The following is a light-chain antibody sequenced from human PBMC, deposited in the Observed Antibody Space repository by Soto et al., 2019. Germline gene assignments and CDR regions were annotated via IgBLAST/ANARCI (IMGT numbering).Light chain of an antibody. V-gene: IGKV1-39*01. J-gene: IGKJ3*01. CDR3: MQALHAPFT. CDR2: AAS. CDR1: QSISSY. Sequence: DIQMTQSPSSLSASIGDRVTITCRASQSISSYLNWYQQKPGKAPKLLIYAASSLQSGVPSRFSGSGSGTDFTLKISRAEAEDVGVYYCMQALHAPFTFGPGTKVDIK.